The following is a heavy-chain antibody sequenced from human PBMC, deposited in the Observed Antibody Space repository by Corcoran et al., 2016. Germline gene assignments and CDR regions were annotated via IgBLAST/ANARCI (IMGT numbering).Heavy chain of an antibody. D-gene: IGHD3-22*01. V-gene: IGHV1-3*01. CDR3: ARGYSIDDDSSGYLGVIY. CDR1: GYTFTSYA. Sequence: QVQLVQSGAEVKKPGASVKVSCKASGYTFTSYAMHWVRQAPGQRLEWMGWINAGNGNTKYSQKFQGRVTITRDTSASTAYRELSSLRSEDTAVYYCARGYSIDDDSSGYLGVIYWGQGTLVTVSS. J-gene: IGHJ4*02. CDR2: INAGNGNT.